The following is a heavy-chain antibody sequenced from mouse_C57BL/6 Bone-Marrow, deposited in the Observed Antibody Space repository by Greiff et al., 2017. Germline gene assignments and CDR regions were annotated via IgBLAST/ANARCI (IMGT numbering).Heavy chain of an antibody. CDR3: ARSPYYDYDAWFAD. V-gene: IGHV5-17*01. CDR1: GFTFSDYG. Sequence: EVKLVESGGGLVKPGGSLKLSCAASGFTFSDYGMHWVRQAPEKGLEWVAYISSGSSTIYYADTVKGRFTISRDNAKNTLFLQMTSLRSEDTAMYYCARSPYYDYDAWFADWGQGTLVTVSA. J-gene: IGHJ3*01. D-gene: IGHD2-4*01. CDR2: ISSGSSTI.